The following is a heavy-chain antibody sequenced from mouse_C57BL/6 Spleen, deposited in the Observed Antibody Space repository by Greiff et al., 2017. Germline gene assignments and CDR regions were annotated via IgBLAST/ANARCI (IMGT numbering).Heavy chain of an antibody. D-gene: IGHD1-1*01. CDR1: GYSFTGYY. Sequence: DVKLQESGPELVKPGASVKISCKASGYSFTGYYMNWVKQSPEKSLEWIGEINPSTGGTTYNQKFKAKATLTVDKSSSTAYMQLKSLTSEDSAVYYCARSRYLFDYWGQGTTLTVSS. V-gene: IGHV1-42*01. CDR2: INPSTGGT. CDR3: ARSRYLFDY. J-gene: IGHJ2*01.